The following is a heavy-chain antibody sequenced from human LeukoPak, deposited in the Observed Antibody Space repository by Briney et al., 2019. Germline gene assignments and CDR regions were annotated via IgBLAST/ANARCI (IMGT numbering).Heavy chain of an antibody. CDR1: GYTFASYY. D-gene: IGHD5-24*01. V-gene: IGHV1-46*01. CDR2: INPSGDST. J-gene: IGHJ4*02. Sequence: ASVKVSCKASGYTFASYYMHWVRQAPGQGLEWMGIINPSGDSTSYAQKFQGRVTITADKSTSTAYMELSSLGSEDTAVYYCAREGTMATFWADYWGQGTLVTVSS. CDR3: AREGTMATFWADY.